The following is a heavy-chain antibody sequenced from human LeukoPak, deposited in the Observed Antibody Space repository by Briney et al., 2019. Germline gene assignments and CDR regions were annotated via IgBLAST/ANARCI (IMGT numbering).Heavy chain of an antibody. J-gene: IGHJ4*02. V-gene: IGHV3-7*04. D-gene: IGHD4/OR15-4a*01. CDR1: GFTFSSYW. CDR3: SRGLLTTPSPTPGPFDY. CDR2: INQDGSEK. Sequence: GGSLRLSYAASGFTFSSYWMTWVRQAPGQGLEWVASINQDGSEKRYSDSVKGRFTISRDNAKNSLFLQMNSLRAEDTAVYYCSRGLLTTPSPTPGPFDYWGQGTLVTVSS.